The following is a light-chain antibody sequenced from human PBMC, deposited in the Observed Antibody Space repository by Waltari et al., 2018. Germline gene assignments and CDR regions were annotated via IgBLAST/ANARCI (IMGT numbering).Light chain of an antibody. V-gene: IGKV2-28*01. CDR1: RSLLHSSGYNY. CDR2: LGS. CDR3: MQALQSPLT. J-gene: IGKJ4*01. Sequence: DLVITQSPLPLPVTPGEPASISCNSSRSLLHSSGYNYVDWYLQKPGQSPQLLISLGSNRASGVPDRFSGSGSGTDFTLKISRVEAEDVGVYYCMQALQSPLTFGGGTKVEIK.